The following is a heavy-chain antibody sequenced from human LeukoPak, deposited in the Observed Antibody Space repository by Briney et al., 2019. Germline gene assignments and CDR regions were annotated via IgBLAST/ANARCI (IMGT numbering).Heavy chain of an antibody. D-gene: IGHD1-26*01. CDR2: ISGSGGST. Sequence: SGGSLRLSCAASGFTFSSYAMSWVRQAPGKGLEWVSAISGSGGSTYYADSVKGRFTISRDNSKNTLYLQMNSLRAEDMAVYYCAKQSGSYESTQKDLDYWGQGTLVTVSS. CDR1: GFTFSSYA. J-gene: IGHJ4*02. CDR3: AKQSGSYESTQKDLDY. V-gene: IGHV3-23*01.